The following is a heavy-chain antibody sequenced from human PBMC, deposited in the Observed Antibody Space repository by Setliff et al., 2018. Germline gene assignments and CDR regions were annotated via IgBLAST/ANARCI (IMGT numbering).Heavy chain of an antibody. J-gene: IGHJ6*03. V-gene: IGHV3-15*01. CDR1: GFTFDDYV. CDR2: IRAGSDGETT. D-gene: IGHD3-10*01. CDR3: MSTPSGTYSTYYYYYNMDV. Sequence: GGSLRLSCAASGFTFDDYVMSWVRQAPGKGLEWVSGIRAGSDGETTDYAAPVKGRFIISRDDSKRTLYLQMNSLKNEDTALYYCMSTPSGTYSTYYYYYNMDVWGKGTQVTVSS.